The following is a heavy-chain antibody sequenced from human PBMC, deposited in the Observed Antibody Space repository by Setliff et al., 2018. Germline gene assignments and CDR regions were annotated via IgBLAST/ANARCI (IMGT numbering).Heavy chain of an antibody. CDR2: ITPIFGTA. Sequence: ASVKVSCKASGGTFSGYAFSWVRQAPGEGLEWMGGITPIFGTAHYAEKFQDRVTITADKSTSTVHMEVSSLTSEDTAVYFCARDSVTLGQLERRGGWHYYGMDVWGQGSRVTVSS. CDR1: GGTFSGYA. D-gene: IGHD1-1*01. J-gene: IGHJ6*02. CDR3: ARDSVTLGQLERRGGWHYYGMDV. V-gene: IGHV1-69*06.